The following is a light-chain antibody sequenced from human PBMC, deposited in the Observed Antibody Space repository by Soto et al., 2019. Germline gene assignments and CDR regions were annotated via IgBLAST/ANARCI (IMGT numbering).Light chain of an antibody. CDR3: QQYNNWPLT. V-gene: IGKV3-15*01. Sequence: EVVMTQSPATLSVSLGDRATLSCRASQSVSSNLAWYQQKPGQAPRLLIYGASTRATGIPARFSGSGSGTEFTLTISSLQSEDFAVYSCQQYNNWPLTFGGGTRWIS. CDR1: QSVSSN. CDR2: GAS. J-gene: IGKJ4*01.